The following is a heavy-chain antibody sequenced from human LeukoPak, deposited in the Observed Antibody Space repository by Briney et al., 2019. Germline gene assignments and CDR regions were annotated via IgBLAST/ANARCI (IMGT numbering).Heavy chain of an antibody. Sequence: GGSLRLSCAASGFTFGDYSMNWVRRAPGKGLEWISYIGISSGNTKYADSVKGRFTISGDNAKNSLYLQMNSLRVEDTAVYYCARDHNYAFDNWGQGTLVTVSS. V-gene: IGHV3-48*04. CDR2: IGISSGNT. D-gene: IGHD1-1*01. CDR3: ARDHNYAFDN. J-gene: IGHJ4*02. CDR1: GFTFGDYS.